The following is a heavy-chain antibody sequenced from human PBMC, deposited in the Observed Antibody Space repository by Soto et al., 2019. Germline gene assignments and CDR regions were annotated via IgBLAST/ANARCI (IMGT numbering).Heavy chain of an antibody. CDR1: GGSFSGYY. Sequence: QVQLQQWGAGLLKPSETLSLTCAVYGGSFSGYYWSWIRQPPGKGLEWIGEINHSGSTNYNPSLRGPVTRSVDTSTNQFSLKLSSVTAADTAVYYCARAPLAYGSGSYLTRGMDVWGQGTTVTVSS. V-gene: IGHV4-34*01. CDR3: ARAPLAYGSGSYLTRGMDV. CDR2: INHSGST. D-gene: IGHD3-10*01. J-gene: IGHJ6*02.